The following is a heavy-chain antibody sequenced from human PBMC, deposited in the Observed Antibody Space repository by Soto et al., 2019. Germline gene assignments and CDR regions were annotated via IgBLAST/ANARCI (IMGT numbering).Heavy chain of an antibody. CDR3: ATDPGNSPFDY. CDR1: GFRFRNYG. J-gene: IGHJ4*02. CDR2: IWYDGSNK. D-gene: IGHD1-7*01. Sequence: QVQLVESGGGVVQPGRSLRLSCAASGFRFRNYGMHWVRQATGKGLEWMAVIWYDGSNKIYADSVKGRFTISRDNSQNTLYLQMNSLRADDTAVYYCATDPGNSPFDYWGPGTLVTVSS. V-gene: IGHV3-33*01.